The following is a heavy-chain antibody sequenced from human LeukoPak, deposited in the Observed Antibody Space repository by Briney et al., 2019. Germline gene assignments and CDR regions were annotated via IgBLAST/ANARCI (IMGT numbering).Heavy chain of an antibody. CDR1: GFTFSDYA. J-gene: IGHJ2*01. CDR3: AKPIIIANWYFDL. V-gene: IGHV3-23*01. D-gene: IGHD5-24*01. Sequence: GGSLRLSCVASGFTFSDYAMNWVRQAPGKGLEWVSTISGSGDSTFYADAVKGRFTISRDNSENTLHLQMNNLRAEDTAIYYCAKPIIIANWYFDLWGRGTQVTVSS. CDR2: ISGSGDST.